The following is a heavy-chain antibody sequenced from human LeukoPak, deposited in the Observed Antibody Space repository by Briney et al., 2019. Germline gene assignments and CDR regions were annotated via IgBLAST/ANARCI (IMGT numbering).Heavy chain of an antibody. D-gene: IGHD3-10*01. CDR1: GFTFSSYE. CDR3: ARGMVRGVSAFDI. V-gene: IGHV3-66*01. J-gene: IGHJ3*02. CDR2: IYSGGNT. Sequence: GGSLRLSCAASGFTFSSYEMNWVRQAPGKGLEWVSVIYSGGNTYYADSVKGRFTISRDNSKNTLYLQMNSLRAEDTAVYYCARGMVRGVSAFDIWGQGTMVTVSS.